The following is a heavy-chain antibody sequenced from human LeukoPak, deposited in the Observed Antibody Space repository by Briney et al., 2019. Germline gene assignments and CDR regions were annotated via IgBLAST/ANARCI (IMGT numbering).Heavy chain of an antibody. V-gene: IGHV3-48*04. CDR2: ISSSGSTI. D-gene: IGHD5-12*01. J-gene: IGHJ4*02. Sequence: GGSLRLSCAASGFTFSSYSMNWVRQAPGKGLEWISYISSSGSTINYADSVKGRFTISRDNAKNSLYLQLNSLRAEDTAVYYCARARGGYDFDYWGQGTLVTVSS. CDR1: GFTFSSYS. CDR3: ARARGGYDFDY.